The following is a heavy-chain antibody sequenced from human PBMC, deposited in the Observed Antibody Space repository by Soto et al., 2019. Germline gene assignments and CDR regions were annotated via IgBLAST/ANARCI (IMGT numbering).Heavy chain of an antibody. CDR3: AHRRGGIWCGESRFDP. D-gene: IGHD3-10*01. V-gene: IGHV2-5*02. CDR1: GFSLSTSGVG. CDR2: IYWDDDK. J-gene: IGHJ5*02. Sequence: QITLKESGPTLVKPTQTLTLTCTFSGFSLSTSGVGVGWIRQPPGKALEWLALIYWDDDKRYSPSLKSRLPITKDTSKSQVVLTMTNIDPVDTATYYCAHRRGGIWCGESRFDPRGQGTLVTVSP.